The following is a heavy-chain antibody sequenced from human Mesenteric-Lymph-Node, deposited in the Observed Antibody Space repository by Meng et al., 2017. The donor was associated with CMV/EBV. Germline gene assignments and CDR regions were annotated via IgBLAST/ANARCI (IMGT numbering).Heavy chain of an antibody. CDR1: GYSFSSYW. CDR3: ARHLDGYNPLDY. Sequence: KVSCKGSGYSFSSYWIGWVRQTPGKGLEWLGIIYSGNSDTRYSPSFQGQVTISADKSITTAYLQWSSLKSSDAAMYYCARHLDGYNPLDYWGQGTLVTVSS. V-gene: IGHV5-51*01. D-gene: IGHD5-24*01. CDR2: IYSGNSDT. J-gene: IGHJ4*02.